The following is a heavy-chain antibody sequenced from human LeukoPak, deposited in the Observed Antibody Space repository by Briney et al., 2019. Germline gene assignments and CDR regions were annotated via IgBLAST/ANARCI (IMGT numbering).Heavy chain of an antibody. V-gene: IGHV4-59*01. CDR1: GGSISNYY. J-gene: IGHJ4*02. D-gene: IGHD6-19*01. CDR3: ARVGVAGPFDY. CDR2: IYYSGST. Sequence: SETLSLTCTVSGGSISNYYWSWIRQPPGKGLEWIGYIYYSGSTNYNPSLKSRVSISVDTSKNQFSLKLSSVTAADTAVYYCARVGVAGPFDYWGQGTLVTVSS.